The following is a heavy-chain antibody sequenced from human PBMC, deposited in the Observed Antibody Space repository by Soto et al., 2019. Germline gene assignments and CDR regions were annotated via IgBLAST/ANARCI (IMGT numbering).Heavy chain of an antibody. D-gene: IGHD1-1*01. Sequence: GGSLRLSCAASGFTFSNNAMDWVRQAPGKGLEWVAVISYDGSNKYIAESVKGRFTISRDNSKNTLFLQMNSLRAEDTAIYYCARGTTTSAFSAMDVWGQGTMVTVSS. CDR1: GFTFSNNA. J-gene: IGHJ6*02. CDR2: ISYDGSNK. CDR3: ARGTTTSAFSAMDV. V-gene: IGHV3-30-3*01.